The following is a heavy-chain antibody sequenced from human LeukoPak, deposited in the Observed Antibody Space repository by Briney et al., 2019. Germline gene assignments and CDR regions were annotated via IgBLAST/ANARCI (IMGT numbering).Heavy chain of an antibody. V-gene: IGHV3-23*01. CDR3: AKMSDSWTGYYDNWLDS. D-gene: IGHD3/OR15-3a*01. CDR1: GVTFRNFA. Sequence: GGSLRLSCAVSGVTFRNFAMNWVRQSPGKWLEWVSTVSASGGHTYYADSVKRRFSISRDNSKNTLYLRLNSLKADDTAVYYCAKMSDSWTGYYDNWLDSWGKGTLVTVSS. CDR2: VSASGGHT. J-gene: IGHJ5*01.